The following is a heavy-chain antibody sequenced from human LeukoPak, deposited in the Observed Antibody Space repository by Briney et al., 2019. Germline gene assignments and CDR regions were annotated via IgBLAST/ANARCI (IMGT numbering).Heavy chain of an antibody. Sequence: PGGSLRLSCAASGFAFSTYEMNWVRQAPGKGLEWISYISRSGSITNYADSVKGRSTISRDDDRNSLSLEMSGLRVEDSAVYFCARGMLNIFWGQGTRVAVSS. D-gene: IGHD2/OR15-2a*01. CDR2: ISRSGSIT. CDR1: GFAFSTYE. V-gene: IGHV3-48*03. CDR3: ARGMLNIF. J-gene: IGHJ4*02.